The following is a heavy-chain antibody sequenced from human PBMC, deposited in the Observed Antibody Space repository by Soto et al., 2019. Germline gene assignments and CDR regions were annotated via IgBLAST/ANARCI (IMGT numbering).Heavy chain of an antibody. V-gene: IGHV1-18*01. Sequence: ASMKVSCTTAGYTFTSYCISWVRQPPGQGLEWMGWISAYNGNTNYAQKLHGRVTMTTDTSTSTAYMELRSLSSDDTAVYYCARDGRDYGGYRVGFDYWG. D-gene: IGHD4-17*01. CDR1: GYTFTSYC. J-gene: IGHJ4*01. CDR3: ARDGRDYGGYRVGFDY. CDR2: ISAYNGNT.